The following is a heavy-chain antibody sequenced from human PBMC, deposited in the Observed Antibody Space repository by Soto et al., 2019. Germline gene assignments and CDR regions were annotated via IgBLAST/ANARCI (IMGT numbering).Heavy chain of an antibody. CDR1: GYSFTSYW. J-gene: IGHJ6*03. CDR2: IYPGDSDT. Sequence: GESLKISCKGSGYSFTSYWIGWVRQMPGKGLEWMGIIYPGDSDTRYSPSFKGQVTISADKPISTAYLQWSSLKASDTAMYYFARLVGDSTNRDDYYYYMDVWGKGTTVTVSS. CDR3: ARLVGDSTNRDDYYYYMDV. V-gene: IGHV5-51*01. D-gene: IGHD2-2*01.